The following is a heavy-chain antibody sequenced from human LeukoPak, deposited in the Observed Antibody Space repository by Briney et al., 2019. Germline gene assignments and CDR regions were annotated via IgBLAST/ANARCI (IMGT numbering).Heavy chain of an antibody. CDR3: ARKGISSYYGMDV. J-gene: IGHJ6*02. V-gene: IGHV5-51*01. CDR2: IYPGDSDT. CDR1: GYSFTSYW. Sequence: GESLMISCKGSGYSFTSYWIGWVRQMPGKGLEWRGLIYPGDSDTRYSPSFQGQVTISADKSISTAYLQWSSLKASDTAIYYCARKGISSYYGMDVWGQGTTVTVSS. D-gene: IGHD6-6*01.